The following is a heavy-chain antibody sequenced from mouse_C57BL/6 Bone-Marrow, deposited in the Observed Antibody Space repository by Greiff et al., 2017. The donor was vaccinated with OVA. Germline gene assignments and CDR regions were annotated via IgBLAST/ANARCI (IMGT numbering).Heavy chain of an antibody. V-gene: IGHV2-2*01. Sequence: QVQLQQSGPGLVQPSQSLSITCTVSGFSLTSYGVHWVRQSPGKGLEWLGVIWSGGSTDYNAAFISRLSISKDNSKSQVFFKMNSLQADDTAIYYCASPMITTGYFDVWGTGTTVTVSS. J-gene: IGHJ1*03. CDR3: ASPMITTGYFDV. CDR2: IWSGGST. CDR1: GFSLTSYG. D-gene: IGHD2-4*01.